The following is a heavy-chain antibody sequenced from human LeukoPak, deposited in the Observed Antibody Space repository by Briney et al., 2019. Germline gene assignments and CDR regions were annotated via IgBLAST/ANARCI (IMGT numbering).Heavy chain of an antibody. CDR1: GGSISSGDYY. CDR2: IYYSGST. CDR3: ASSIVVVPAAMDYYYMDV. J-gene: IGHJ6*03. V-gene: IGHV4-30-4*08. D-gene: IGHD2-2*01. Sequence: SQTLSLTCTVSGGSISSGDYYWSWIRQPPGKGLEWIGYIYYSGSTYYNPSLKSRVTISVDTSKNQFSLKLSSVTAADTAVCYCASSIVVVPAAMDYYYMDVWGKGTTVTVSS.